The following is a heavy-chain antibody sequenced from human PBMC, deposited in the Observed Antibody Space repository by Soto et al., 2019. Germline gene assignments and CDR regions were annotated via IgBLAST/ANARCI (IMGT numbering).Heavy chain of an antibody. CDR1: GFTVSSNY. J-gene: IGHJ6*02. D-gene: IGHD4-17*01. CDR2: IYSGGST. Sequence: GGSLRLSCAASGFTVSSNYMSWVRQAPGKGLEWVSVIYSGGSTYYADSVKGRFTISRDNSKNTLYLQMNSLKAEDTGVYYCARDRFPPVTTARVGYYYYGMDDWGQGTTVTVSS. CDR3: ARDRFPPVTTARVGYYYYGMDD. V-gene: IGHV3-66*01.